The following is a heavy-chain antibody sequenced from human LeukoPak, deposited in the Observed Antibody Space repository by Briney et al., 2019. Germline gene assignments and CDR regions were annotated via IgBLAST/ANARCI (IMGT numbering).Heavy chain of an antibody. J-gene: IGHJ4*02. CDR3: ARHMSGDYEFDY. CDR1: GGSISSSSYY. V-gene: IGHV4-39*01. CDR2: IYYSGST. D-gene: IGHD4-17*01. Sequence: SETLSLTCTVPGGSISSSSYYWGWIRQPPGKRLEWIGSIYYSGSTYYNPSLKSRVTISVDTSKNQFSLKLSSVTAADTAVYYCARHMSGDYEFDYWGQGTLVTVSS.